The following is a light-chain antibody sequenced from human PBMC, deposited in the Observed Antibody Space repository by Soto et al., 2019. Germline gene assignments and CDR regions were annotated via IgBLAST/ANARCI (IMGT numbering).Light chain of an antibody. J-gene: IGKJ4*01. V-gene: IGKV3-11*01. CDR3: QQRSHWPPSLT. CDR1: QSVSSY. CDR2: DAS. Sequence: EIVLTQSPATLSLSPGERATLSCRASQSVSSYLSWYQQKPGQAPRLLTYDASNRAPGVPARFSGRGSGPDFPLTIRSLEPEDFAVYYCQQRSHWPPSLTFGGGTKVDIK.